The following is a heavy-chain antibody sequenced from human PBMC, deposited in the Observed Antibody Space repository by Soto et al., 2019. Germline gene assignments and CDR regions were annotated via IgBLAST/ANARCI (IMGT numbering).Heavy chain of an antibody. Sequence: EVQLLESGGGLVQPGGSLRLSCAASGFTFSTYYMTWVRQAPGKGLKWVSALSASGATTYHADSVNGPFTISRDNSENKLYRQMTRLRAEDKAVYYCAKGISGRQYYYYGMDVWGQGTTVPVSS. CDR1: GFTFSTYY. J-gene: IGHJ6*02. V-gene: IGHV3-23*01. D-gene: IGHD1-26*01. CDR2: LSASGATT. CDR3: AKGISGRQYYYYGMDV.